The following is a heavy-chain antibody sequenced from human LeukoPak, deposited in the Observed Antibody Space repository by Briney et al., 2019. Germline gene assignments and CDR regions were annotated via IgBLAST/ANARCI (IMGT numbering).Heavy chain of an antibody. CDR3: ARESSSSTEVDV. Sequence: GGSLKLSCAASGFTFSSYWRHWVRQAPGKGLVWVSRIKSDGSRTSYADSVKGRFTISRDNAKNTLYLQMNSLRAEDTALYYCARESSSSTEVDVWGQGTTVTVSS. CDR1: GFTFSSYW. J-gene: IGHJ6*02. D-gene: IGHD6-6*01. V-gene: IGHV3-74*01. CDR2: IKSDGSRT.